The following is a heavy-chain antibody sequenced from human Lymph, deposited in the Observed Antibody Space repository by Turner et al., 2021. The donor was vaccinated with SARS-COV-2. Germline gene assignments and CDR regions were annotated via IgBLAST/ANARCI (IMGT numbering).Heavy chain of an antibody. D-gene: IGHD3-3*01. J-gene: IGHJ6*02. CDR1: GYTFTGSY. Sequence: QVQLVQSGSEVNKPGASVTVSCKASGYTFTGSYMHWVRQAPGQGLEWMGWINPNSGGTNYAQKLQGRVTMTRDTSISAAYMELSRLRSDDTAVYYCARDVERYNDCWSGYSGGYGMDVWGQGTTVTVSS. V-gene: IGHV1-2*02. CDR2: INPNSGGT. CDR3: ARDVERYNDCWSGYSGGYGMDV.